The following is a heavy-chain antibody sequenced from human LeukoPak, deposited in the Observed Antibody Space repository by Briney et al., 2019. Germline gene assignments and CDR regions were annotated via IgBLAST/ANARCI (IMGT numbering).Heavy chain of an antibody. CDR1: GCNFGSYE. CDR2: ISGGSGSTI. V-gene: IGHV3-48*03. D-gene: IGHD3-16*01. CDR3: ARDPTSSRAMAYFDY. J-gene: IGHJ4*02. Sequence: GGSLRLSCAASGCNFGSYEMSWFRQAPGKGLEWISYISGGSGSTIYYADSVKGRFTISRDNALYQQLNSLRAEDTAIYYCARDPTSSRAMAYFDYWGQGTLVAVSS.